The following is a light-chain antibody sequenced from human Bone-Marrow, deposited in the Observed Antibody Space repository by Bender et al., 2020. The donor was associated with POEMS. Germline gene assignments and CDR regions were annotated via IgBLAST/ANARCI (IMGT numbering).Light chain of an antibody. Sequence: QSALTQPASVSGSPGQSITISCTGTTSDIGTQTLVSWYQKQPDKAPKLIIYEATKRPSGVSDRFSGSKSGNTASLTISGLQAEDEADYYCCSYASSFTYVFGTGTKVTVL. CDR2: EAT. V-gene: IGLV2-23*01. J-gene: IGLJ1*01. CDR3: CSYASSFTYV. CDR1: TSDIGTQTL.